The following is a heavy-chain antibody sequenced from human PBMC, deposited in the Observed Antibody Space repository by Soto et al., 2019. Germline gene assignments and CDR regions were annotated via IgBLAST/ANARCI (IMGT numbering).Heavy chain of an antibody. CDR3: ARRGSNSARSYYFDY. CDR2: IHYSGTT. Sequence: QVQLQESGPGLVKPSQTLSLTCTVSGGSISSGNYYWSWIRQPPGKGLEWIGYIHYSGTTYYNPSLKSRVTISLDTSKSHFSLKLSSVSAADTAVYYCARRGSNSARSYYFDYWGQGTLVTVYS. J-gene: IGHJ4*02. CDR1: GGSISSGNYY. V-gene: IGHV4-30-4*01. D-gene: IGHD2-2*01.